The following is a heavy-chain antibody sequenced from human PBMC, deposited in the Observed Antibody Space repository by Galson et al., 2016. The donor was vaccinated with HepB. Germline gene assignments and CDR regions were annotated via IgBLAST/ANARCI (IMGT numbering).Heavy chain of an antibody. CDR2: IYYTGTT. CDR1: GGSISTSTYY. J-gene: IGHJ4*02. V-gene: IGHV4-39*01. D-gene: IGHD1-26*01. CDR3: ARGGVSFSDS. Sequence: GGSISTSTYYWVWFRQPPGKGLEWIGSIYYTGTTYYNPSLKSRLTISVDTSKNQFSLKLNSVTAADTAVYYCARGGVSFSDSWGQGTLVTVSS.